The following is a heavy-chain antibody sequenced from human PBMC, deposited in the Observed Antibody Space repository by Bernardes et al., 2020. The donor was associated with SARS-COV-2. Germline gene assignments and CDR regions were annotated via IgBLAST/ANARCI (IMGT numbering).Heavy chain of an antibody. CDR2: ISISSAYI. V-gene: IGHV3-21*04. CDR1: AFTFNTYS. CDR3: ARDRMRVPGGMHPF. J-gene: IGHJ4*01. D-gene: IGHD2-15*01. Sequence: GGSLRLSCAASAFTFNTYSMTWVRQAPGKGLDWVASISISSAYIYHLDSVKGRFTVSRDNAKNSLYLQMNSLRAEDTAVYYCARDRMRVPGGMHPFWGQGTLVTVSS.